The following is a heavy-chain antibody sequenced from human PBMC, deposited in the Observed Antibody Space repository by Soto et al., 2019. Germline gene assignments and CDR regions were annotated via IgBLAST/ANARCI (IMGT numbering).Heavy chain of an antibody. CDR2: ISYDASNK. CDR1: GFTFSSYS. J-gene: IGHJ6*02. Sequence: WVSLRLSCAASGFTFSSYSIHCVRQSPGKRLGWLAVISYDASNKHYADSVKGRFTISRDNSKNTLYLQMNSLRAEDTAVYYFAREWFTTYYYYCMDVWAQGIQVIVSS. CDR3: AREWFTTYYYYCMDV. D-gene: IGHD3-10*01. V-gene: IGHV3-30-3*01.